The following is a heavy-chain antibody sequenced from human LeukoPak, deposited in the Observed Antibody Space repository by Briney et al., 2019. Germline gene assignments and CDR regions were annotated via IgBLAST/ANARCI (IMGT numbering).Heavy chain of an antibody. CDR2: FDPEDGET. Sequence: ASVKVPCKVSGYTLTELSMHWVRQAPGKGLEWMGGFDPEDGETIYAQKFQGRVTMTEDTSTDTAYMELSSLRSEDTAVYYCATTNVAIVGATNFDYWGQGTLVTVSS. D-gene: IGHD1-26*01. CDR1: GYTLTELS. J-gene: IGHJ4*02. CDR3: ATTNVAIVGATNFDY. V-gene: IGHV1-24*01.